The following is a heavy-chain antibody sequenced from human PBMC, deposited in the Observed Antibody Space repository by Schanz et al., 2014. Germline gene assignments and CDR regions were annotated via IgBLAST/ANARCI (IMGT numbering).Heavy chain of an antibody. Sequence: VQLVESGGGLVQPGGSLRLSCAASGFNFSNYDIHWVRQAPGKGLEWVAVVWHDGINRYYADSVKGRFTISRDNAKNSLYLQMNSLRVEDTAEYYCARDLISSGWYGWGQGTLVTVSS. J-gene: IGHJ4*02. D-gene: IGHD6-19*01. CDR3: ARDLISSGWYG. V-gene: IGHV3-33*08. CDR1: GFNFSNYD. CDR2: VWHDGINR.